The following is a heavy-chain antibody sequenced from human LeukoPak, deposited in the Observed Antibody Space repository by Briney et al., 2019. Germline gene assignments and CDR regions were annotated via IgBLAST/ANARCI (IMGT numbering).Heavy chain of an antibody. CDR1: GFTVSSNY. CDR2: NYSGGST. CDR3: ARAGRYFDWARFDY. J-gene: IGHJ4*02. D-gene: IGHD3-9*01. V-gene: IGHV3-66*01. Sequence: PGGSLRLSCAASGFTVSSNYMSWVRQAPGKGLEWVSVNYSGGSTYYADSVKGRFTISRDNSKNTLYLQMNSLRAEDTAVYYCARAGRYFDWARFDYWGQGTLVTVSS.